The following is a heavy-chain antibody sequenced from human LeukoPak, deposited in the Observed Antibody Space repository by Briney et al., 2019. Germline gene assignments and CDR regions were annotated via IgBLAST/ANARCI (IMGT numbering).Heavy chain of an antibody. CDR2: IYYSGST. CDR3: RVAAAGTTDY. D-gene: IGHD6-13*01. V-gene: IGHV4-39*07. CDR1: GGSISSSSYY. Sequence: SETLSLTCTVSGGSISSSSYYWGWIRQPPGKGLEWIGSIYYSGSTYYNPSLKSRVTISVDTSKNQFSLKLSSVTAADTAVYYCRVAAAGTTDYWGQGTLVTVPS. J-gene: IGHJ4*02.